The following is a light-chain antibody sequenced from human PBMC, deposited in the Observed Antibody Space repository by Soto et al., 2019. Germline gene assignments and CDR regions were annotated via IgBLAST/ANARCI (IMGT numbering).Light chain of an antibody. CDR2: EVS. V-gene: IGLV2-14*01. J-gene: IGLJ3*02. CDR1: TGDIGTYNY. Sequence: QSALTQPASVSGSPGQSITISCTGTTGDIGTYNYVSWYQHHPDKAPRLMIYEVSNRPSGVSNRFSGSKSGNTASLTISGLQAEDEADYYCTSFTNSRTVVFGGGIKLTVL. CDR3: TSFTNSRTVV.